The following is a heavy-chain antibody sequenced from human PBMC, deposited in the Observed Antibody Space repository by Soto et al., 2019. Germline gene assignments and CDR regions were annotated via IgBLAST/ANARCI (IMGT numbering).Heavy chain of an antibody. Sequence: GAAGKVSCKASGYTFTGSGISWVRQAPGQGLEWMGWISAYNGNTNYAQKLQGRVTMTTDTSTSTAYMELRSLRSYDTAVYYCALVGSWQQHNLFASRTQRTSVIGSS. V-gene: IGHV1-18*01. D-gene: IGHD1-26*01. CDR2: ISAYNGNT. CDR1: GYTFTGSG. CDR3: ALVGSWQQHNLFAS. J-gene: IGHJ5*01.